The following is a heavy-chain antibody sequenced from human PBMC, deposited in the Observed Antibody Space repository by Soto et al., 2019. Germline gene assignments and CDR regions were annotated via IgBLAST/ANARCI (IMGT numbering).Heavy chain of an antibody. CDR1: GFTFSSYA. J-gene: IGHJ6*02. V-gene: IGHV3-30-3*01. D-gene: IGHD2-15*01. Sequence: GGSLRLSCAASGFTFSSYAMNWVRQAPGKGLEWVAVISYDGSNKYYADSVKGRFTISRDNSKNTLYLQMNSLRAEDTAVYYCASRLGYCSGGSCYPSGYYYYGMDVWGQGTTVTVSS. CDR3: ASRLGYCSGGSCYPSGYYYYGMDV. CDR2: ISYDGSNK.